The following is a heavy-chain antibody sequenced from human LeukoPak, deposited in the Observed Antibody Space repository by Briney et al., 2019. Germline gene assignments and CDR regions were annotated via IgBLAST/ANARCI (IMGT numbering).Heavy chain of an antibody. J-gene: IGHJ4*02. CDR3: ARAPYDILTGYSSDY. Sequence: GASVKVSCKASGYTFTSYGISWVRQAPGQGLEWMGWISAYNGNTNYAQKLQGRVTMTTDTSTSTAYMELRSLRSDDTAVYYCARAPYDILTGYSSDYWGQGTLVTVSS. CDR1: GYTFTSYG. D-gene: IGHD3-9*01. V-gene: IGHV1-18*01. CDR2: ISAYNGNT.